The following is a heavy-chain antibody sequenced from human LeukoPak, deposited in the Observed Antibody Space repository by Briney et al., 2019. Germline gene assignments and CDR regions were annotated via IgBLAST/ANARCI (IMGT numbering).Heavy chain of an antibody. V-gene: IGHV4-4*07. Sequence: PSETLSLTCTVSGGSISSYYWTWIRQPAGKGLEWIGRIYTSGSTNYNPSLKSRLTKSLDTSKNQFSLKLSSVTAADTAVYYCARDKAGTYFDYWGQGTLVTVSS. CDR3: ARDKAGTYFDY. CDR1: GGSISSYY. D-gene: IGHD6-19*01. CDR2: IYTSGST. J-gene: IGHJ4*02.